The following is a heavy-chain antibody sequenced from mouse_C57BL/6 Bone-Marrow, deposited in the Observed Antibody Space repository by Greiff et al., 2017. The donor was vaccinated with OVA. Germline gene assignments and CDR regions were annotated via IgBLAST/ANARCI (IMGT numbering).Heavy chain of an antibody. V-gene: IGHV1-76*01. J-gene: IGHJ3*01. CDR3: ARAGTGFAD. CDR2: IYPGSGYT. CDR1: GYTFTDYY. D-gene: IGHD4-1*01. Sequence: VQLQQSGAELVRPGASVKLSCKASGYTFTDYYINWVKQRPGQGLEWIARIYPGSGYTYYNEKFKGKATLTAETSSSTAYMQLSSLTSEDSAVYFCARAGTGFADWGKGTLVTVSA.